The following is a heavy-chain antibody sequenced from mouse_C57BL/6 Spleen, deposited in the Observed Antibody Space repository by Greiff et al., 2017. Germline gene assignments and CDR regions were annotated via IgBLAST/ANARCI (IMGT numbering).Heavy chain of an antibody. CDR3: ATTVVAHWYFDV. CDR2: LNPNNGGT. CDR1: GYTFTDYY. J-gene: IGHJ1*03. Sequence: VLLQQSGPELVKPGASVKISCKASGYTFTDYYMNWVKQSHGKSLEWIGDLNPNNGGTSYNQKFKGKATLTVDKSSSTAYMELRSLTSEDSAVYYCATTVVAHWYFDVWGTGTTVTVSS. V-gene: IGHV1-26*01. D-gene: IGHD1-1*01.